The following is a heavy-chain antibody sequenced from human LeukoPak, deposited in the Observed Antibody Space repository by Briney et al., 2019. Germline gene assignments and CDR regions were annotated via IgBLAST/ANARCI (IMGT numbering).Heavy chain of an antibody. CDR1: GLTFSSHW. CDR2: IKADGSAT. J-gene: IGHJ1*01. Sequence: PGGSLRLLWAASGLTFSSHWVTWVRQAPGEGLEEVGTIKADGSATDYVACVRSRFSISRDNARTSLYLQMSSLRAEDTAVYYCARESTLSCYWGEGWLVTVS. CDR3: ARESTLSCY. D-gene: IGHD1-26*01. V-gene: IGHV3-7*04.